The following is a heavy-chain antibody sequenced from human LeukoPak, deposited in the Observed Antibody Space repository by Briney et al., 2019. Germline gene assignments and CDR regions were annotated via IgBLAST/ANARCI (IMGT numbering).Heavy chain of an antibody. D-gene: IGHD5-24*01. CDR1: GCTVSSNY. CDR2: IYGGGNI. J-gene: IGHJ4*02. V-gene: IGHV3-53*01. CDR3: ARGAGYNYPYYFDY. Sequence: GGSLRLSCAASGCTVSSNYMNWVRQAPGKGLEWVSVIYGGGNIYYADSVKGRFTISRDNSKNTLYLQMNSLRAEDTAVYYCARGAGYNYPYYFDYWGQGTLVTVSS.